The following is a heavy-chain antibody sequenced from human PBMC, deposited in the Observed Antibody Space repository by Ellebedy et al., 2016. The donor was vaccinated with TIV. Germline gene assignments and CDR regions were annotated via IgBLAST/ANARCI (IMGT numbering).Heavy chain of an antibody. J-gene: IGHJ4*02. CDR2: IYYSGST. CDR1: GGSISSSSYY. D-gene: IGHD6-13*01. CDR3: ASGEVVLSAAAGACFDY. V-gene: IGHV4-39*01. Sequence: GSLRLSCTVSGGSISSSSYYWGWIRQPPGKGLEWIGSIYYSGSTYYNPSLKSRVTISVDTSKNQFSLKLSSVTAADTAVYYCASGEVVLSAAAGACFDYWGQGTLVTVSS.